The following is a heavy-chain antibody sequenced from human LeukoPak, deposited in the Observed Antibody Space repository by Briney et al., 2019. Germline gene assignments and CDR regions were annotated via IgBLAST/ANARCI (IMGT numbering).Heavy chain of an antibody. J-gene: IGHJ4*02. V-gene: IGHV3-30-3*01. CDR2: ISPDGSNK. D-gene: IGHD4-23*01. CDR1: GFTFSSYA. Sequence: GGSLRLSCAASGFTFSSYAMHWVRQAPGKGQEWVAVISPDGSNKYYAGSVKGRCTISRDNSKNSLYLRINSLGPEDTAVYYCARAVGWLPSYFDYWGQGILVTVSS. CDR3: ARAVGWLPSYFDY.